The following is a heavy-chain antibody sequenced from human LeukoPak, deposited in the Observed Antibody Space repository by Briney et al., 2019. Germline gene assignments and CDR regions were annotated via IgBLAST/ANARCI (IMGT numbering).Heavy chain of an antibody. CDR3: ARDNPAREGAFDI. CDR1: GGSISSGGYY. Sequence: SETLSLTCTVSGGSISSGGYYWSWIRQPPGKGLEWIGYIYHSGSTYYNPSLKSRVTMSVDTSKNQFSLKLSSVTAADTAVYYCARDNPAREGAFDIWGQGTMVTVSS. CDR2: IYHSGST. V-gene: IGHV4-30-2*01. D-gene: IGHD6-6*01. J-gene: IGHJ3*02.